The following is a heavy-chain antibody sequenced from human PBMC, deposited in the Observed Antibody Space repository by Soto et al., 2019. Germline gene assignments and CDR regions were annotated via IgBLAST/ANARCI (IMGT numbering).Heavy chain of an antibody. V-gene: IGHV4-59*08. CDR2: IHNSANT. D-gene: IGHD2-2*01. CDR1: GDFISSYY. CDR3: ARRVCSSLTCYPGWDNWFGP. J-gene: IGHJ5*02. Sequence: QVQLQESGPGLVKPSETLSLTCTVSGDFISSYYWNWLRQIPGKGLEWIGYIHNSANTYYNPSLQSRVSISVDTSKKQFSLKLTSVTAADTAVYYCARRVCSSLTCYPGWDNWFGPWGQGTFVTVSS.